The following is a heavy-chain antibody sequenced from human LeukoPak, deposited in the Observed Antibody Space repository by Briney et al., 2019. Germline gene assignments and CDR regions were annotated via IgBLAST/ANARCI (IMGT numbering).Heavy chain of an antibody. CDR2: ISSSSSTI. CDR1: GFTFSSYS. D-gene: IGHD2-2*01. V-gene: IGHV3-48*01. CDR3: ARRGSTGQYYYYYMDV. J-gene: IGHJ6*03. Sequence: GGSLRLSCAASGFTFSSYSMNWFRKAPGKGLEWVSYISSSSSTIYYADSVKGRFTISRDNAKNSLYLQMNSLRAEDTAVYYCARRGSTGQYYYYYMDVWGKGTTVTVSS.